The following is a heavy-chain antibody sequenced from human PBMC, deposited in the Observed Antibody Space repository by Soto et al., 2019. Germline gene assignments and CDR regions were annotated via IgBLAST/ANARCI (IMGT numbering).Heavy chain of an antibody. V-gene: IGHV4-31*03. CDR3: ARGDVVVAANHYYYGMDV. CDR2: IYYSGST. J-gene: IGHJ6*02. D-gene: IGHD2-15*01. CDR1: GGSISSGGYY. Sequence: PSETLCLTCTVSGGSISSGGYYWSWVRQHPGKGLEWIGYIYYSGSTYYNPSLKSRVTISVDTSKNQFSLKLSSVTAADTAVYYCARGDVVVAANHYYYGMDVWGEGTTVTV.